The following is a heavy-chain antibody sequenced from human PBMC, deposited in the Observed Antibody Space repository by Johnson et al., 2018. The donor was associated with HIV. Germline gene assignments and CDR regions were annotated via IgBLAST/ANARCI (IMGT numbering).Heavy chain of an antibody. Sequence: QVQVVESGGGVVQPGRSLRLSCAASGFTFSSYGMHWVRQAPGKGLQWVAAIWYDGNNKYYADSVKGRFTISRDNSKNTLYLQMNSLRAEDTAVYYCAKGGVPYCGGDCYDAFDIWGQGTMVTVSS. CDR3: AKGGVPYCGGDCYDAFDI. J-gene: IGHJ3*02. CDR2: IWYDGNNK. CDR1: GFTFSSYG. D-gene: IGHD2-21*01. V-gene: IGHV3-33*06.